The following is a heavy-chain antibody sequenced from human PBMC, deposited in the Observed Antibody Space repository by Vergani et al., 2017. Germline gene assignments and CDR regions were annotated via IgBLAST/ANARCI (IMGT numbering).Heavy chain of an antibody. Sequence: QVQLQESGPGLVKPSQTLSLTCTVSGCSISSGGYYWSWIRQHPGKGLEWIGYIYYSGSTYYNPSLKRRVTISVDTSKNQFSLKLSSVTAADTAVYCCAGDLPPDTAMGNYYYGMDVWGQGTTVTVS. V-gene: IGHV4-31*03. D-gene: IGHD5-18*01. CDR1: GCSISSGGYY. J-gene: IGHJ6*02. CDR2: IYYSGST. CDR3: AGDLPPDTAMGNYYYGMDV.